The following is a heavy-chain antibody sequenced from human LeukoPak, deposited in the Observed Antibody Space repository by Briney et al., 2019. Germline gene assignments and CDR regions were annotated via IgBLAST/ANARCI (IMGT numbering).Heavy chain of an antibody. CDR2: ISSDGNNK. V-gene: IGHV3-30-3*01. J-gene: IGHJ3*02. D-gene: IGHD6-19*01. Sequence: GESLRLSCAAFGFTFNTYAMHWVRQTPGKGLEWVAAISSDGNNKFYADSVKGRFTVSRDNSKNTLFLEVHSLTTEDTAAYYCARRRIPVAVSAAFDIWGQGTMVTVSS. CDR3: ARRRIPVAVSAAFDI. CDR1: GFTFNTYA.